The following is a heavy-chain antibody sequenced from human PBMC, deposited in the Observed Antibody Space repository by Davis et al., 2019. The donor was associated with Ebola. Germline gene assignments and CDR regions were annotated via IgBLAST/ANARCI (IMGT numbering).Heavy chain of an antibody. CDR3: AREGITTIVVWGWFDP. D-gene: IGHD3-22*01. J-gene: IGHJ5*02. CDR2: IYYSGST. CDR1: AGSISSYY. Sequence: SETLSLTCTVSAGSISSYYWTWILQPPGKGLEWIGYIYYSGSTYYNPSLKSRVTISVDTSKNQFSLKLSSVTAADTAVYYCAREGITTIVVWGWFDPWGQGTMVTVSS. V-gene: IGHV4-59*12.